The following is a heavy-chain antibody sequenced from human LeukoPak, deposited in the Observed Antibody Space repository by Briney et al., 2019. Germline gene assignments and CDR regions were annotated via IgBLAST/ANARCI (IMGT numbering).Heavy chain of an antibody. CDR3: ARISRLYYYDSSGYYSSYFDY. J-gene: IGHJ4*02. CDR2: ISAYNGNT. Sequence: ASVKVSCKASGYTFTSYGISWVRQAPGQGLEWMGWISAYNGNTNYAQKLQGRVTMTTDTSTSTAYMELMSLRSDDTAVYYCARISRLYYYDSSGYYSSYFDYWGQGTLVTVSS. D-gene: IGHD3-22*01. V-gene: IGHV1-18*01. CDR1: GYTFTSYG.